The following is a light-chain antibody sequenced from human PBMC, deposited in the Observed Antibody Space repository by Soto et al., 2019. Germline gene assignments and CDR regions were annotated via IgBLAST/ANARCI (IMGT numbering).Light chain of an antibody. CDR1: SSNIGAGYD. CDR2: GNS. Sequence: QSALTQPPSVSGAPGQRVTISCTGSSSNIGAGYDVHWYQQLPGTAPKLLIYGNSNRPSGVPDRFSGSKSGTSASLAITGLQAEDEADYYCQSYHSSLGYVFGTGTKVTVL. CDR3: QSYHSSLGYV. V-gene: IGLV1-40*01. J-gene: IGLJ1*01.